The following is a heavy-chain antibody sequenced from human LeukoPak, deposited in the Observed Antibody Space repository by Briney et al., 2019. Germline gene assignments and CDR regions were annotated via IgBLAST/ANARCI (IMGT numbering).Heavy chain of an antibody. CDR3: ARADYGGNSDFHY. CDR2: ISSDGSIA. D-gene: IGHD4-23*01. Sequence: GGSLRLSCAASGYTFSTYWMHWVRQAPGKGLVWVSRISSDGSIAINADSVEGRFTVSRDNAKNTLYLQMNSLRVEDTAVYYCARADYGGNSDFHYWGQGTLVTVSS. CDR1: GYTFSTYW. J-gene: IGHJ4*02. V-gene: IGHV3-74*01.